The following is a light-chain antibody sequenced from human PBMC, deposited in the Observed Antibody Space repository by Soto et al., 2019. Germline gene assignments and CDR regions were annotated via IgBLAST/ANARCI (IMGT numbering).Light chain of an antibody. CDR1: RSNIGAGYD. J-gene: IGLJ2*01. V-gene: IGLV1-40*01. CDR2: GSS. CDR3: QSYDSSLSGLV. Sequence: QSVLTQPPSVSGAPGQRVTISCVGSRSNIGAGYDVQWYQQFPGTAPKLLIYGSSDRPSGVPDRFSGSKSGTSASLAITGLQAEDEADYYCQSYDSSLSGLVFGGGTQLTVL.